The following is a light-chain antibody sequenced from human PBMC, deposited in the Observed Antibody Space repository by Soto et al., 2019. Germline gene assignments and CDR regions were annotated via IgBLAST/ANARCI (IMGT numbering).Light chain of an antibody. CDR1: QNVKTR. Sequence: KVMTQSPATLSVTPGERATLSCRASQNVKTRLAWYQQKPGQAPRLLIYDAFTRATGIPARFSGSASGTEFTLTISSLQPADFAVYYCQQYDEWPLTFGGGTNVDI. CDR2: DAF. CDR3: QQYDEWPLT. V-gene: IGKV3-15*01. J-gene: IGKJ4*01.